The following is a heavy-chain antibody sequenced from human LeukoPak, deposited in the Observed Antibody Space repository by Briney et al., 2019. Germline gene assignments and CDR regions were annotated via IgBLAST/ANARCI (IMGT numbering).Heavy chain of an antibody. V-gene: IGHV4-34*01. J-gene: IGHJ5*02. CDR3: ARAPQRSYQHNWFDP. D-gene: IGHD2-21*01. Sequence: TASETLSLTCAVYGGSFSGYYWSWIRQPPGKGLEWIGEINHSGSTNYNPSLKSRVTISVDTSKNQFSLKLSSVTAADTAVYYCARAPQRSYQHNWFDPWGQGTLVTVSS. CDR1: GGSFSGYY. CDR2: INHSGST.